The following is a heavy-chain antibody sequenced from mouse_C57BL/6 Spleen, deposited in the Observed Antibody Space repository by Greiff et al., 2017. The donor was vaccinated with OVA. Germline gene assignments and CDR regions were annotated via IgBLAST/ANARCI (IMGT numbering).Heavy chain of an antibody. CDR3: ARDSGNSPWFGY. V-gene: IGHV3-6*01. D-gene: IGHD1-3*01. J-gene: IGHJ3*01. Sequence: EVQLQESGPGLVKPSQSLSLTCSVTGYSITSGYYWNWIRQFPGNKLEWMGYISYDGSNNYNPSLKNRISITRDTSKNQFFLKLNSVTTEYTATYYCARDSGNSPWFGYWGQGTLFTVSA. CDR2: ISYDGSN. CDR1: GYSITSGYY.